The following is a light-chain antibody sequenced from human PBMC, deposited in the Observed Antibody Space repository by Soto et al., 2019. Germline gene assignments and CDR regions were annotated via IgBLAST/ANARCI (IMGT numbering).Light chain of an antibody. Sequence: IQMTPSPSSLSESVGDRVTITCRTSQSISNWLAWYQQKPGKAPKLLISSASTLQSGVPSRFSGSGSGTDFTLTISSLQPEDFASYFCLQHYNYPRTFGQGTKVDIK. CDR3: LQHYNYPRT. CDR1: QSISNW. CDR2: SAS. J-gene: IGKJ1*01. V-gene: IGKV1-6*01.